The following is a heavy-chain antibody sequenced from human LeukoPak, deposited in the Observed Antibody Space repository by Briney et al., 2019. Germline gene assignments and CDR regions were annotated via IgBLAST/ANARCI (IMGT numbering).Heavy chain of an antibody. CDR3: ARSSIAARSLGLWFDP. Sequence: SETLSLTCTVSGGSISSYFWSWIRQPPGKGLEWIGYIYNSVSTKYNPSLKSRVSISVDTSKNQFSLKLSSVTAADTAVYYCARSSIAARSLGLWFDPWGQGTLVTVSS. J-gene: IGHJ5*02. D-gene: IGHD6-6*01. CDR1: GGSISSYF. CDR2: IYNSVST. V-gene: IGHV4-59*01.